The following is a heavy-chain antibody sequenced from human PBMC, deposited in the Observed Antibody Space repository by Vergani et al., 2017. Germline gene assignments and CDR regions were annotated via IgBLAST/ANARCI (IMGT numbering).Heavy chain of an antibody. CDR3: AAYLDSSSWYRVRYFDY. Sequence: QMQLVQSGPEVKKPGTSVKVSCKASGFTFTSSAVQWVRQARGQRLEWIGWIVVGSGNTNYAQKFQERVTITRDMSTSTAYMELSSLRSEDTAGDYCAAYLDSSSWYRVRYFDYWGKGTLVTVSS. CDR2: IVVGSGNT. CDR1: GFTFTSSA. D-gene: IGHD6-13*01. V-gene: IGHV1-58*01. J-gene: IGHJ4*02.